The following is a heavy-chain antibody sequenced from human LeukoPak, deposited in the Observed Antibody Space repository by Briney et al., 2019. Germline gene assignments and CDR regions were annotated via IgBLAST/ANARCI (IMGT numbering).Heavy chain of an antibody. CDR2: IYYSGST. Sequence: SETLSLTCTVSGGSISSSSYYWGWIRQPPGKGLGWIGSIYYSGSTYYNPSLKSRVTISVDTSKNQFSLKLSSVTAADTAVYYCARHVTAAVLGAFDIWGQGTMVTVSS. J-gene: IGHJ3*02. D-gene: IGHD6-13*01. CDR3: ARHVTAAVLGAFDI. V-gene: IGHV4-39*01. CDR1: GGSISSSSYY.